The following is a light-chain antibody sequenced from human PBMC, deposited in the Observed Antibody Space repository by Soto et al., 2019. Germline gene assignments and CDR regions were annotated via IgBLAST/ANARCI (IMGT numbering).Light chain of an antibody. CDR3: QQYGTSWT. Sequence: EIVLTQSPGTLSLSPGERATLSCRASQSVSSSQLAWYQQKSGQAPRLLIYGASSRATGIPDRISGSGSGTDFTLTISRLETEDFVVYYCQQYGTSWTFGQGTKVEIK. CDR1: QSVSSSQ. CDR2: GAS. V-gene: IGKV3-20*01. J-gene: IGKJ1*01.